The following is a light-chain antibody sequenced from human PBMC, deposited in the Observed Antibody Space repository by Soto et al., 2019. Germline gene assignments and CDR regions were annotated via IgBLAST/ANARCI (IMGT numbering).Light chain of an antibody. CDR2: GAS. CDR1: QNVYSSY. J-gene: IGKJ4*01. Sequence: ESVLTQSPGTLSLSPGERATLSCRASQNVYSSYLAWYQQKPGQAPGLLIYGASRRATGIPDRFSGSASGTDFTITIRRLETEDFAVYYCQQYGSSPPTLTFGGGTKVEIK. V-gene: IGKV3-20*01. CDR3: QQYGSSPPTLT.